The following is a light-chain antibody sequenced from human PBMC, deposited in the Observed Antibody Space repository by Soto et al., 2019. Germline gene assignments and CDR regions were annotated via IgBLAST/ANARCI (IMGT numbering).Light chain of an antibody. CDR1: SSNIGAGYD. V-gene: IGLV1-40*01. Sequence: QSVLTQPPSVSGAPGQRVTISCTGSSSNIGAGYDVHWYQQHPGKAPKLIIYEVSKRPSGVPDRFSASKSGNTASLTVSGLQAEDEADYYCCSHGGSNNFYVFGTGTKVTVL. CDR2: EVS. CDR3: CSHGGSNNFYV. J-gene: IGLJ1*01.